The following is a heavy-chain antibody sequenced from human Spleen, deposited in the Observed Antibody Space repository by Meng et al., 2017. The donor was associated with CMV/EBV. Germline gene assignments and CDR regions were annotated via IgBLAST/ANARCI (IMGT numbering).Heavy chain of an antibody. J-gene: IGHJ6*02. CDR2: ISSSGSTI. CDR3: ARGGIAAPILDYYYGMDV. Sequence: GGSLRLSCAASGFTFSSYEMNWVRQAPGKGLEWVSYISSSGSTIYYADSVKGRFTISRDNAKNSLYLQMNSLRAEDTAVYYCARGGIAAPILDYYYGMDVWGQGTTVTVSS. D-gene: IGHD6-13*01. CDR1: GFTFSSYE. V-gene: IGHV3-48*03.